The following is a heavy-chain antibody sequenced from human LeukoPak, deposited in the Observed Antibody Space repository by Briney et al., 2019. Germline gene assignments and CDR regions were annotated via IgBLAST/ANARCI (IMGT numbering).Heavy chain of an antibody. Sequence: SETLSLTCSVSGGSIRSYYWSWIRQPPGKGREWSGYIYYSGRTHYNPSLKSRVNISVHTSKNQCSLKLSSVSAADTAVYYCARWLQVSSGMDGWGQGTTVTVSS. J-gene: IGHJ6*02. V-gene: IGHV4-59*12. CDR2: IYYSGRT. CDR3: ARWLQVSSGMDG. D-gene: IGHD5-12*01. CDR1: GGSIRSYY.